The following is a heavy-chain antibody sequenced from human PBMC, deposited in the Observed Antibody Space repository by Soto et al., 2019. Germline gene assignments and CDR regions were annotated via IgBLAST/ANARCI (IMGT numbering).Heavy chain of an antibody. V-gene: IGHV3-48*01. D-gene: IGHD3-16*02. J-gene: IGHJ3*02. CDR3: VRDLENYDYVWGSYRYDAFDI. Sequence: HPGGSLRLSCAASGFTFSSYSMNWVRQAPGKGLEWVSYISSSSSTIYYADSVKGRFTISRDNAKNSLYLQMNSLRAEDTAVYYCVRDLENYDYVWGSYRYDAFDIWGQGTMVTVSS. CDR2: ISSSSSTI. CDR1: GFTFSSYS.